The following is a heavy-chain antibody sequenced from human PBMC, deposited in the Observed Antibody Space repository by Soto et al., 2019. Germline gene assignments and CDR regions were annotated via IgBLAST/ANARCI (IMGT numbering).Heavy chain of an antibody. Sequence: SETLSLTCTVSGGSISSYYWSWIRQPPGKGLEWIGYIYYSGSTNYNPALKSRVTISVDTSKNQFSLKLSSVTAADTAVYYCERARFGGSSYHYGMDVWGQGTTVPVSS. CDR3: ERARFGGSSYHYGMDV. V-gene: IGHV4-59*01. D-gene: IGHD6-6*01. J-gene: IGHJ6*02. CDR2: IYYSGST. CDR1: GGSISSYY.